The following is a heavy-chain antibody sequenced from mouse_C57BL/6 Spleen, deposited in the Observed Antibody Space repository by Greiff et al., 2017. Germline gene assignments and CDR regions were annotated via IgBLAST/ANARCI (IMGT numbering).Heavy chain of an antibody. Sequence: QVQLQQPGAELVKPGASVKLSCKASGYTFTSYWMHWVKQRPGQGLEWIGMIHPNSGSTNYNEKFKSKATLTVDKSSSTAYMQLSSLTSEDSAVDYCAREGTYYSNAFAYWGQGTLVTVSA. V-gene: IGHV1-64*01. CDR3: AREGTYYSNAFAY. J-gene: IGHJ3*01. D-gene: IGHD2-5*01. CDR2: IHPNSGST. CDR1: GYTFTSYW.